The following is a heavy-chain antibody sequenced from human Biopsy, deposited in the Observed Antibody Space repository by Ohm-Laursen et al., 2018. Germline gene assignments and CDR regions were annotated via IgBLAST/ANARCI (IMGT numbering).Heavy chain of an antibody. V-gene: IGHV3-30*18. CDR2: ISYDGSKT. J-gene: IGHJ6*02. CDR3: AKDKGTFNVYYYGMDV. CDR1: GFTFSNSG. Sequence: SLRLSCAAPGFTFSNSGMHWVRQAPGKGLEWVAAISYDGSKTDYGDSVKGRLNISRDNTKNTLDLQMSSLRVEDTAVYFCAKDKGTFNVYYYGMDVWGQGTTVTVSS. D-gene: IGHD2-8*01.